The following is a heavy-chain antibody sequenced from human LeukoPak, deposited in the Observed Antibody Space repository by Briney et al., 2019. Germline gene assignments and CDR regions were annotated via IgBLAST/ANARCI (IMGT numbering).Heavy chain of an antibody. CDR2: INHSGST. CDR3: ARDRLYNIVTGPFDY. V-gene: IGHV4-34*01. J-gene: IGHJ4*03. Sequence: PSETLSLTCAVYGGSFSGYYWSWIRQPPGKGLEWIGEINHSGSTNYNPSLKSRVTISVDTSKNQFSLKLSSVTAADTAVYYCARDRLYNIVTGPFDYWGQGTMVTVSS. D-gene: IGHD3-9*01. CDR1: GGSFSGYY.